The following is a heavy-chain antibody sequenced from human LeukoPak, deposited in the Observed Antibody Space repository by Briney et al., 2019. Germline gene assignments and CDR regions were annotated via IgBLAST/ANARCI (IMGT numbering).Heavy chain of an antibody. V-gene: IGHV3-23*01. J-gene: IGHJ3*02. CDR2: IAGSGDST. CDR3: AKSRDGYHAFDI. D-gene: IGHD5-24*01. Sequence: GGSLRLSCAASGFTFSSYVMSWVRQAPGKGLEWVSAIAGSGDSTYYADSVKGRFTISRDNSKNTLYLQMNSLRAEDTAVYYCAKSRDGYHAFDIWGQGTMVTVSS. CDR1: GFTFSSYV.